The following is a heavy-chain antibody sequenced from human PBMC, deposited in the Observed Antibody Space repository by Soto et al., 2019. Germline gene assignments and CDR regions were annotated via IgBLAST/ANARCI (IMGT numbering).Heavy chain of an antibody. CDR3: ARRVYSGSGRDYFDR. CDR1: GGPSSSSGHF. J-gene: IGHJ4*02. Sequence: SETLSLTCSVSGGPSSSSGHFWAWIRQPPGRGLEWLATIYYTGTTYYNPSLKSRLTISMDTSKDQFSLDLTSMTAADTALYFCARRVYSGSGRDYFDRWGQGSLVTVSS. V-gene: IGHV4-39*01. CDR2: IYYTGTT. D-gene: IGHD1-26*01.